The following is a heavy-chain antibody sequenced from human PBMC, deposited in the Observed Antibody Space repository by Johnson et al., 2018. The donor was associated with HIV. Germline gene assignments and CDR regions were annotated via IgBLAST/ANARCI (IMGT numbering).Heavy chain of an antibody. CDR2: IRYDGSNK. V-gene: IGHV3-30*02. CDR3: AGPSKREGIVVVPADI. Sequence: QVQLVESGGGVVQPGGSLRLSCAASGFTFSSYGMHWVRQAPGKGLEWVAFIRYDGSNKYYADSVKGRFTISRDNSKNTLYLQMNSLRAEDTAVYYCAGPSKREGIVVVPADIWGQGTMVTVSA. CDR1: GFTFSSYG. D-gene: IGHD2-2*01. J-gene: IGHJ3*02.